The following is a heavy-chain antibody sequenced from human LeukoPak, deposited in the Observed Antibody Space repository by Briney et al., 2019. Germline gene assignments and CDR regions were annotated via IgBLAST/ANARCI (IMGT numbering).Heavy chain of an antibody. CDR3: ARDQRYCSSSSCPWEPFDY. CDR2: IKQDGSEK. D-gene: IGHD2-2*01. Sequence: GGSLRLSCAASGFTISSYWMSWVRQAPGKGLEWVANIKQDGSEKYYVDTVKGRFTISRDNAKNSLYLQMNSLRAEDTAVYYCARDQRYCSSSSCPWEPFDYWGQGTLVTVSS. V-gene: IGHV3-7*05. J-gene: IGHJ4*02. CDR1: GFTISSYW.